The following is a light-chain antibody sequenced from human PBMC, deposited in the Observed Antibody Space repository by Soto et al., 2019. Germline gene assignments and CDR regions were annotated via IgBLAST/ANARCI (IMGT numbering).Light chain of an antibody. CDR3: ATWDTSLSAL. CDR2: DDN. CDR1: SSDISNTY. Sequence: QSVLTQPPSVSAAPGQTVSISCFGSSSDISNTYVSWYQQFPGTAPKLLIYDDNKRPSGIPDRFSGSKSGTSATLGITGLQTGDEADYYCATWDTSLSALFGGGTKLTVL. J-gene: IGLJ2*01. V-gene: IGLV1-51*01.